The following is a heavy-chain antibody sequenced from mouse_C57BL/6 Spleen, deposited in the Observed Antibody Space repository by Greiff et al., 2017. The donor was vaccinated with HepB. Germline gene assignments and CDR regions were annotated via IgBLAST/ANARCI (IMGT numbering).Heavy chain of an antibody. CDR1: GYTFTSYW. CDR3: ARRGSSLDFDV. Sequence: QVPLQQPGAELVKPGASVKLSCKASGYTFTSYWMHWVKQRPGRGLEWIGRFDPNSGGTKYNEKFKSKATLTVDKPSSTADMQLSSLTSEDSAVYYSARRGSSLDFDVWGTGTTVTVSS. V-gene: IGHV1-72*01. J-gene: IGHJ1*03. D-gene: IGHD1-1*01. CDR2: FDPNSGGT.